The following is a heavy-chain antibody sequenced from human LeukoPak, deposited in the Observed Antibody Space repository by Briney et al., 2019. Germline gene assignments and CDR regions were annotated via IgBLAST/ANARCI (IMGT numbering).Heavy chain of an antibody. CDR2: ISYDGSNK. CDR1: GFTFSSYG. J-gene: IGHJ4*02. Sequence: GGALRLSCAAPGFTFSSYGMHWVRQAPGKGLEWVAVISYDGSNKYYADSVKGRFTISRDNSRNTLYLQMNSLRAEDTAVYYCANARRYDVGSLDYWGQGTLVTVSS. D-gene: IGHD3-3*01. V-gene: IGHV3-30*18. CDR3: ANARRYDVGSLDY.